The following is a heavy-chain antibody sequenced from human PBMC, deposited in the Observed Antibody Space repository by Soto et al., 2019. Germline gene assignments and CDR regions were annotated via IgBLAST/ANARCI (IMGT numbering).Heavy chain of an antibody. CDR3: ARENDFYLNGMDV. J-gene: IGHJ6*02. D-gene: IGHD3-3*01. CDR1: GFTFSSYG. Sequence: GGSLRLSCAASGFTFSSYGMHWVRQAPGKGLEWMAVIWYDGSNKYYADSVKGRFTISRDNSKNTLYLQMNSLRAEDTAVYYCARENDFYLNGMDVWGQGTTVTVSS. CDR2: IWYDGSNK. V-gene: IGHV3-33*01.